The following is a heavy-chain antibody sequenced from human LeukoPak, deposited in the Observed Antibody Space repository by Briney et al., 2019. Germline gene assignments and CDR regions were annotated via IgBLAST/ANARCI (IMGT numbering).Heavy chain of an antibody. CDR3: ASRDYFDY. CDR2: ISGSGGST. V-gene: IGHV3-23*01. J-gene: IGHJ4*02. Sequence: PGGSLRLSCAASGITFSSYAMSWVRQAPGKCLEWVSAISGSGGSTNSADSVKGRFTISRDNSKNTLYLQMNGLRAEDTAVYYCASRDYFDYWGQGTLVTVSS. CDR1: GITFSSYA.